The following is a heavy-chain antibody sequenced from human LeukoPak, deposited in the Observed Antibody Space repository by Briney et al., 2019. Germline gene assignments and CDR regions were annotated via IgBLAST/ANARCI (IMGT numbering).Heavy chain of an antibody. Sequence: GASLRLSCAASGFTFSNSAMSWVRQAPGKGLEWVSYISSSGSTIYYADSVKGRFTISRDNAKNSLYLQMNSLRAEDTAVYYCARYIAVAGYYYYGMDVWGKGTTVTVSS. D-gene: IGHD6-19*01. J-gene: IGHJ6*04. CDR2: ISSSGSTI. V-gene: IGHV3-48*03. CDR1: GFTFSNSA. CDR3: ARYIAVAGYYYYGMDV.